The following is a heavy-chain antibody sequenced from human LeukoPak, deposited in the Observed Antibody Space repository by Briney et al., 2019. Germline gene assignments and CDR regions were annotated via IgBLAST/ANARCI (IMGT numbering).Heavy chain of an antibody. Sequence: PSETLCLSCTVSGVSISSETYYWACIRPPAGKGLEWIGNVYSSGSDDYNPFLNGRTTISEDKSTNQFSLRLSYMTAADTAVYYCARLYQYYHISSGYYKGFYFDPWGQGTRVTVPS. CDR3: ARLYQYYHISSGYYKGFYFDP. CDR2: VYSSGSD. V-gene: IGHV4-61*05. CDR1: GVSISSETYY. J-gene: IGHJ4*02. D-gene: IGHD3-9*01.